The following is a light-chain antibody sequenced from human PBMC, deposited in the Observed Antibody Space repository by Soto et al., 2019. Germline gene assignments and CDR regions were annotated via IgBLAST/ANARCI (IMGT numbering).Light chain of an antibody. J-gene: IGKJ5*01. CDR1: QSISSW. V-gene: IGKV1-5*03. CDR3: QEYESYSVT. Sequence: DIQMTQSPSTLSASVGDRVTITCRASQSISSWLAWYQQKPGKAPNLLIYKASSLESGVPSRFSGSGSGTEYTLTCSSLEPDDFATDYCQEYESYSVTFGQGTPLEIK. CDR2: KAS.